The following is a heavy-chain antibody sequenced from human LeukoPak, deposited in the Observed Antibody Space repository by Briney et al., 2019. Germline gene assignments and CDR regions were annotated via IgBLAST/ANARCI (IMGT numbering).Heavy chain of an antibody. CDR3: ATVETYYDILTRYSY. V-gene: IGHV1-69*01. CDR2: IIPIFGTA. Sequence: SVKVCCKASGGTFSSYAISWVRQAPGQGLEWMGGIIPIFGTASYAQKFQGRVTITADESTSTAYMELSSLRSEDTAVYYCATVETYYDILTRYSYWGQGTLVTVPS. CDR1: GGTFSSYA. J-gene: IGHJ4*02. D-gene: IGHD3-9*01.